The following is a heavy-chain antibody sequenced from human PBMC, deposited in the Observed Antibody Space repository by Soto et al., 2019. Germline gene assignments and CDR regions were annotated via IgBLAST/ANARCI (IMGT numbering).Heavy chain of an antibody. CDR3: AKDRRRAPRYDFWSGYSYYYYYYGMDV. CDR2: ISGSGGST. J-gene: IGHJ6*02. Sequence: GGSLRLSCAASGFTFSSYAMSWVRQAPGKGLEWVSAISGSGGSTYYADSVKGRFTISRDNSKNTLYLQMNSLRAEDTAVYYCAKDRRRAPRYDFWSGYSYYYYYYGMDVWGQGTTVTVSS. CDR1: GFTFSSYA. V-gene: IGHV3-23*01. D-gene: IGHD3-3*01.